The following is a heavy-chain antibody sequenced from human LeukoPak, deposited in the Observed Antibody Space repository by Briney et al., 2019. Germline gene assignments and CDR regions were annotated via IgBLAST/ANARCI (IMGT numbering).Heavy chain of an antibody. CDR1: GFTFSGSA. CDR3: AKEGQREYYDFWSGYSNHPDHNWFDP. CDR2: IRSKANSYAT. Sequence: GGSLRLSCAASGFTFSGSAMHWVRQASGKGLEWVGRIRSKANSYATAYAASVKGRFTISRDDSKNTAYLQMNSLRAEDTAVYYCAKEGQREYYDFWSGYSNHPDHNWFDPWGQGTLVTVSS. D-gene: IGHD3-3*01. J-gene: IGHJ5*02. V-gene: IGHV3-73*01.